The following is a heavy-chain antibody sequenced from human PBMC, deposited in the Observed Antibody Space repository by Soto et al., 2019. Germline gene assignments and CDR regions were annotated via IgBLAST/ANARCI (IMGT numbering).Heavy chain of an antibody. V-gene: IGHV3-9*01. CDR3: AKAAGILTGYFGY. CDR2: ISWNSGSI. CDR1: GFTFDDYA. J-gene: IGHJ4*02. Sequence: EVQLVESGGGLVQPGRSLRLSCAASGFTFDDYAMHWVRQAPGKGLEWVSGISWNSGSIGYADSVKGRFTISRDNAKNSLYLQMNSRRAEDTALYYCAKAAGILTGYFGYWGQGTLVTVSS. D-gene: IGHD3-9*01.